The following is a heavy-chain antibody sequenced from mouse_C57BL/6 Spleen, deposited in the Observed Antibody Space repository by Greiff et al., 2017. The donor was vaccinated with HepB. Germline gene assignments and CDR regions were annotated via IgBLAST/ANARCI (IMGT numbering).Heavy chain of an antibody. V-gene: IGHV1-81*01. CDR3: ARHHITTVVATDY. D-gene: IGHD1-1*01. CDR1: GYTFTSYG. Sequence: VQLQQSGAELARPGASVKLSCKASGYTFTSYGISWVKQRTGQGLEWIGEIYPRSGNTYYNEKFKGKATLTADKSSSTAYMELRSLTSEDSAVYFCARHHITTVVATDYWGQGTTLTVSP. CDR2: IYPRSGNT. J-gene: IGHJ2*01.